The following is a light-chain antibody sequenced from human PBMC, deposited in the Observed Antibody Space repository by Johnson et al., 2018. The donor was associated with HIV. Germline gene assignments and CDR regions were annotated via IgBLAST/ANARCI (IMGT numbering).Light chain of an antibody. CDR3: GTWDSSLSAGGNV. CDR2: ENN. V-gene: IGLV1-51*02. CDR1: SSNIGNNF. Sequence: HSVLTQPPSVSAAPGQKVTISCSGSSSNIGNNFVSWYQQLPGTAPKLLIYENNKRPSGIPARFSGSKSGTSATLGITGLQTGDEADYYCGTWDSSLSAGGNVVGTGTKVTVL. J-gene: IGLJ1*01.